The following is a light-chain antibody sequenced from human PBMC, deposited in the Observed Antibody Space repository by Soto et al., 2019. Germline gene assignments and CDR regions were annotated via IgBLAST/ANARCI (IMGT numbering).Light chain of an antibody. Sequence: EIVMTQSPATLSVSPGERATLSCRASQSVSSNLAWYQQKPGQAPRLLIYGASARATGFPARSSASGSGTEFTLTISSLQSEDFAVYYCQQYNNWPAITFGQGTRLEI. V-gene: IGKV3-15*01. CDR3: QQYNNWPAIT. CDR2: GAS. CDR1: QSVSSN. J-gene: IGKJ5*01.